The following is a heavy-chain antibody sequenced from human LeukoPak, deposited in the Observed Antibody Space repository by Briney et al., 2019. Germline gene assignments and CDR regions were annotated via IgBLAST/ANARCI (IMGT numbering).Heavy chain of an antibody. V-gene: IGHV3-53*01. D-gene: IGHD6-13*01. CDR2: IYIDGTT. Sequence: WSLGLSCAASGFIVSHNYMTWVRQAPGKGLEWVSVIYIDGTTYYADSVKGRFTISRDQANNTLYLQMNTLRDEDTAVYYCARGPRYSFYWGQGTLVSVSS. CDR1: GFIVSHNY. J-gene: IGHJ4*02. CDR3: ARGPRYSFY.